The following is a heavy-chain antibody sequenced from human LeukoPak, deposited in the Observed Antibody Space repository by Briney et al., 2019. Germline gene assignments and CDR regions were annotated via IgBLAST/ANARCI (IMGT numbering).Heavy chain of an antibody. D-gene: IGHD4-17*01. CDR3: AKEDGDYLTLGAFDI. CDR2: ISASGGT. V-gene: IGHV3-23*01. Sequence: GGSLRLSCAVSGFTFSSYAMTWVRQAPGKGLEWVSAISASGGTHYADSVKGRFTISRDNSKNTLFLQMNSLRAEDTAVYYCAKEDGDYLTLGAFDIWGQGTMVTVSS. J-gene: IGHJ3*02. CDR1: GFTFSSYA.